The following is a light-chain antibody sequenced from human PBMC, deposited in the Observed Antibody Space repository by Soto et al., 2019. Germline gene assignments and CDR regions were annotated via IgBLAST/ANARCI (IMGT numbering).Light chain of an antibody. CDR3: CSYAGISTLYV. CDR2: EVN. CDR1: SSDIGTYNL. J-gene: IGLJ1*01. Sequence: QSALTQPASVSGSPGQSITISCTGTSSDIGTYNLVSWYQQHPRKAPKLMIYEVNKRPSGVSDRFSGSKSGNTASLTISGLQAEDEADYYCCSYAGISTLYVFGTGTKLTVL. V-gene: IGLV2-23*02.